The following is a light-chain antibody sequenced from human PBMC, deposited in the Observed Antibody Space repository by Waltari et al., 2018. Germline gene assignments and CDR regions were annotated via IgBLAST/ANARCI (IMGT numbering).Light chain of an antibody. CDR3: QQYNNWPRT. CDR1: QSVSSN. V-gene: IGKV3-15*01. Sequence: EIVMPQSPATLSVSPGERATLSCRASQSVSSNLAWYQQKPGQAPRLLIYGASTRPTGIPARFSGSGSGTEFTLTISSLQSEDFAVYYCQQYNNWPRTFGQGTKVEIK. J-gene: IGKJ1*01. CDR2: GAS.